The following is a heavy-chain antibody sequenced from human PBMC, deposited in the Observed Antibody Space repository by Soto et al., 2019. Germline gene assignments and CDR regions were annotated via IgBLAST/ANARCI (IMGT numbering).Heavy chain of an antibody. CDR2: IPDDGTYQ. D-gene: IGHD3-10*02. CDR1: GFTFSRYG. J-gene: IGHJ3*02. Sequence: QEQLVESGGGVVQPGRSLRLSCAASGFTFSRYGMHWVRQAPGKGLEWVAVIPDDGTYQYYTDSVKDRFTISRDNSKGTQYLEMNYLRSEDTAVYYCVRDDDRDANGFDICGQGTLVTVSS. V-gene: IGHV3-33*05. CDR3: VRDDDRDANGFDI.